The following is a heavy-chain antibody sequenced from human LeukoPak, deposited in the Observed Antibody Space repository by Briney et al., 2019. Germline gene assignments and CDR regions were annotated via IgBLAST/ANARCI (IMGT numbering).Heavy chain of an antibody. CDR3: ATEKDLLLDS. Sequence: ASVKVSCKVSGCSLSELSTHWVRQAPGQGLEWMGGFDPGDDETIYAQKFQGRVTMTEDTSTDTAYLELSSLRSEDTAVYFCATEKDLLLDSWGQGTPVTVSS. CDR1: GCSLSELS. CDR2: FDPGDDET. D-gene: IGHD1-26*01. V-gene: IGHV1-24*01. J-gene: IGHJ5*01.